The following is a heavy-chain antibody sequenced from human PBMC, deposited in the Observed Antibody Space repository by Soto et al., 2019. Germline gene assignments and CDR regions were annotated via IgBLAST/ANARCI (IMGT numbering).Heavy chain of an antibody. CDR2: IYYSGST. D-gene: IGHD2-2*01. V-gene: IGHV4-59*01. Sequence: QVQLQESGPGLVKPSETLSLTCTVSGGYISSYYWSWIRQPPGKGLEWIGYIYYSGSTNYNPSTKSRVTITVDTSKNKFSLKLNSVTAADTAVYYCARGRGGWFINQLLNAFDVWGQGTMVTVSS. J-gene: IGHJ3*01. CDR3: ARGRGGWFINQLLNAFDV. CDR1: GGYISSYY.